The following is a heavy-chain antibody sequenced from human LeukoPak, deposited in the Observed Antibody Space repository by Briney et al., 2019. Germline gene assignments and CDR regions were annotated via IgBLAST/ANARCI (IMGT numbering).Heavy chain of an antibody. CDR1: GYTFTGYY. V-gene: IGHV1-2*02. CDR2: INPNSGGT. J-gene: IGHJ5*02. Sequence: ASVKVSCKASGYTFTGYYMHWVRQAPGQGLEWMGWINPNSGGTNYAQKFQGRVTMTRDTSISTAYTELSRLRSDDTAVYYCARDYGSGSQNLNWFDPWGQGTLVTVSS. D-gene: IGHD3-10*01. CDR3: ARDYGSGSQNLNWFDP.